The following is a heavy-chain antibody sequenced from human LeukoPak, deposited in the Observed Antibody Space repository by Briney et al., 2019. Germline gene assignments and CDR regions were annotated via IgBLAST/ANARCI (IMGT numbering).Heavy chain of an antibody. V-gene: IGHV4-59*01. D-gene: IGHD6-19*01. Sequence: SETLSLTCTVSGGSISSYYWSWIRQPTGKGLEWIGYIYYSGSTNYNPSLKSRATISVDTSKNQFSLKLSSVTAADTAVYYCARFQQSGWYYFDYWGQGTLVTVSP. J-gene: IGHJ4*02. CDR3: ARFQQSGWYYFDY. CDR1: GGSISSYY. CDR2: IYYSGST.